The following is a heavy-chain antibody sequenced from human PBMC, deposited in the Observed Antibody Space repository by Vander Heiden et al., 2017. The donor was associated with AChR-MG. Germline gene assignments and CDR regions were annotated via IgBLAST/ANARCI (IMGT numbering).Heavy chain of an antibody. V-gene: IGHV3-49*04. CDR1: GFTFGDYA. J-gene: IGHJ4*02. D-gene: IGHD6-13*01. Sequence: EVQLVESGGGLVQPGRSLRLSCTASGFTFGDYAMSWVRQAPGKGLEWVGFIRSKAYGGTTEYAASVKGRFTISRDDSKSIAYLQMNSLKTEDTAVYYCTTSRIAAAALTVYWGQGTLVTVSS. CDR2: IRSKAYGGTT. CDR3: TTSRIAAAALTVY.